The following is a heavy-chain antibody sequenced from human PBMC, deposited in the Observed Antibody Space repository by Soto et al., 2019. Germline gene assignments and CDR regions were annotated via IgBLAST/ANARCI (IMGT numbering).Heavy chain of an antibody. CDR2: IKGDETTT. D-gene: IGHD1-1*01. J-gene: IGHJ6*03. CDR1: GFSFSDYW. Sequence: EVQLVESGGGLIQPGGSLRLSCAASGFSFSDYWIHWVRQVPGKGLVWVSRIKGDETTTNYADFVKGRFTISKDNAKNTVFLQMDRVRVEYTAVDYCARGGWKAYYMDVWGKGATVSVSS. CDR3: ARGGWKAYYMDV. V-gene: IGHV3-74*01.